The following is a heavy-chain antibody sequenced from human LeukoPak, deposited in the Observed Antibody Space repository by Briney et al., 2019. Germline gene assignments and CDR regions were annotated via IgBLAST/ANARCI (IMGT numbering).Heavy chain of an antibody. CDR1: GFTFSDYW. V-gene: IGHV3-7*03. Sequence: GGSLRLSCAASGFTFSDYWMHWVRQAPGKGLEWVANIKQDGSAKYYVDSVKGRFTISRDNAKNSLYLQMNSLRAEDTAVYYCARRYFDSWGQGTLVTVSS. CDR2: IKQDGSAK. J-gene: IGHJ4*02. CDR3: ARRYFDS.